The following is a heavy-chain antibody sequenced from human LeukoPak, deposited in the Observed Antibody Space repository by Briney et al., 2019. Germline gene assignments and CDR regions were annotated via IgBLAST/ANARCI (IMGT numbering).Heavy chain of an antibody. V-gene: IGHV4-34*01. CDR2: INHSGST. Sequence: SETLSLTCAVYGGSFSGYYWSWIRQPPGKGLEWIGEINHSGSTNYNPSLKSRVTISVDTSKNQFSLKLSSVTAADTAVYYCASNVDTAMGYGMDVWGQGTTVTVSS. CDR1: GGSFSGYY. J-gene: IGHJ6*02. D-gene: IGHD5-18*01. CDR3: ASNVDTAMGYGMDV.